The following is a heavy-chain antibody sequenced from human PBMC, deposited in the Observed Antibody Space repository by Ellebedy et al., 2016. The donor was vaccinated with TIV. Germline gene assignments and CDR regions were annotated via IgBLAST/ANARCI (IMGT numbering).Heavy chain of an antibody. V-gene: IGHV3-21*01. CDR2: ISSSSSYI. CDR1: GFTFSSYS. D-gene: IGHD2-15*01. J-gene: IGHJ4*02. CDR3: ARVGLADSTDY. Sequence: GESLKISXAASGFTFSSYSMNWVRQAPGKGLEWVSSISSSSSYIYYADSVKGRFTISRDNAKNSLYLQMNSLRAEDTAVYYCARVGLADSTDYWGQGTLVTVSS.